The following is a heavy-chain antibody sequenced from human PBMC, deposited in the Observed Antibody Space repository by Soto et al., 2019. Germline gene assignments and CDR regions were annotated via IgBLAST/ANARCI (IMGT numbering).Heavy chain of an antibody. CDR1: GYTFTSYD. J-gene: IGHJ5*02. Sequence: QVQLVQSGAEVKKSGASVKVSCKASGYTFTSYDINWVRQATGQGLEWMGWMNPNSGNTGYAQKFQGRVTMARNTYISTAYMELSSLSYEDTAVYYCARERSAAGTGWFDPWGQGTLVTVSS. CDR2: MNPNSGNT. V-gene: IGHV1-8*01. CDR3: ARERSAAGTGWFDP. D-gene: IGHD6-13*01.